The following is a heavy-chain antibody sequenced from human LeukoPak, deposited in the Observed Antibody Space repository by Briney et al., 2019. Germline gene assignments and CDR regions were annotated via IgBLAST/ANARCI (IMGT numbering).Heavy chain of an antibody. Sequence: SETLSLTCTVSGGSISSYYWSWIRQPPGKGLEWIGYIYYSGSTNYNPSLKSRVTISLDTSKNQFSLKLSSVTAADTAVYYCAREGVYGIIDYWGQGTLVTVSS. CDR3: AREGVYGIIDY. V-gene: IGHV4-59*01. J-gene: IGHJ4*02. CDR1: GGSISSYY. CDR2: IYYSGST. D-gene: IGHD1-1*01.